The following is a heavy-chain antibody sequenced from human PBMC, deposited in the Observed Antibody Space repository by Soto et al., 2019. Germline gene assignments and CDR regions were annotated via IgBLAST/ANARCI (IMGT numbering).Heavy chain of an antibody. CDR3: ARASTVTTRGSRNNWFDP. CDR1: GGSISGYY. CDR2: MYYSGST. J-gene: IGHJ5*02. D-gene: IGHD4-17*01. V-gene: IGHV4-59*08. Sequence: PSETLSLTCTVSGGSISGYYWSWIRQPPGKGLEWIGYMYYSGSTNYNPSLKSRVTISVDTSKNQFSLKLSSVTAADTAVYYCARASTVTTRGSRNNWFDPWGQGTLVTVS.